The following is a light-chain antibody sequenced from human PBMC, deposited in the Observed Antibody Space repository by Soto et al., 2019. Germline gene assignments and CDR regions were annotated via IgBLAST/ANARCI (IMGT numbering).Light chain of an antibody. V-gene: IGKV1-12*01. J-gene: IGKJ5*01. Sequence: DIQMTHSPSTLSASVLYIVTITFRASQGISSWLALYQQKPGKAPKLLIYSASSLHSGVPSRFSGSRSGTDFTLTISSLQPEDFATYYCQQANSFPLNFGQGTRLEIK. CDR3: QQANSFPLN. CDR1: QGISSW. CDR2: SAS.